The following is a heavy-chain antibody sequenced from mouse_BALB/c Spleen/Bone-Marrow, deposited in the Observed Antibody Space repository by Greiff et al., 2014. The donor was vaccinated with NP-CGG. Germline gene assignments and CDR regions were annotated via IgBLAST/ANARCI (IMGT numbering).Heavy chain of an antibody. J-gene: IGHJ2*01. CDR3: AREATYYAYFDY. D-gene: IGHD1-1*01. Sequence: LVESAGELARPGASVEMSCKASGYTFTSNTIQWVKQRPGQGLEWIGYINPTRGYTDYNQKFKDKTTLTADKSSSTAYMQLSSLTSEDSAVYYCAREATYYAYFDYWGQGTILTVSS. CDR2: INPTRGYT. V-gene: IGHV1-4*02. CDR1: GYTFTSNT.